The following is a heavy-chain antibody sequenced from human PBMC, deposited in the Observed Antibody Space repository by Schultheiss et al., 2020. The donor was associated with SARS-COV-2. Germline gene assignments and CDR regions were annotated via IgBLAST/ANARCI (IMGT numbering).Heavy chain of an antibody. D-gene: IGHD1-7*01. CDR1: GFTLNTYT. Sequence: GESLKISCAASGFTLNTYTIHWVRQPPGKGLEWVAVISYDGKDQIYADSVKGRFTISRDNSKNTVYLQMNSLRVEDTAVYHCARDAFESAGGNLWAWNFFDPWGQGTLVTVSS. V-gene: IGHV3-30*04. CDR3: ARDAFESAGGNLWAWNFFDP. CDR2: ISYDGKDQ. J-gene: IGHJ5*02.